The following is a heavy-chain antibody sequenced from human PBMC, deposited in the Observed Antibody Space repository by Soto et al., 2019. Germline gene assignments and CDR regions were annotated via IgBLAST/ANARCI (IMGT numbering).Heavy chain of an antibody. CDR1: GGTCRGYG. Sequence: ALEILCLPYAVDGGTCRGYGCRWIRKNPGKGLEWIGEINHSGSTNYNPSLESRVTISVDTSKNQFSLKLSSVTAADTAVYYCASVPNRRITMVRGDINGYYGMGVWGQGTTVTVYS. CDR3: ASVPNRRITMVRGDINGYYGMGV. J-gene: IGHJ6*02. CDR2: INHSGST. V-gene: IGHV4-34*01. D-gene: IGHD3-10*01.